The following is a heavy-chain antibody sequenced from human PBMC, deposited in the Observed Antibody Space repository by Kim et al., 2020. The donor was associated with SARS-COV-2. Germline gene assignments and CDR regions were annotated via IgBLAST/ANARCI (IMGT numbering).Heavy chain of an antibody. CDR3: ARGGRYYDSSGPSGFDY. V-gene: IGHV1-46*01. J-gene: IGHJ4*02. D-gene: IGHD3-22*01. CDR1: GYTFTNYY. CDR2: INPTGGGT. Sequence: ASVKVSCRASGYTFTNYYIHWVRQAPGQGLECMGIINPTGGGTSYAQKFQGRVTMTRDTSTSTVYMELSSLRSDDTAVYYCARGGRYYDSSGPSGFDYWGQGTLVTVSS.